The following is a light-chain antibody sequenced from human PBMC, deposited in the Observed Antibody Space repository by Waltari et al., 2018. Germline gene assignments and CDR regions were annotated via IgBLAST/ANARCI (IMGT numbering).Light chain of an antibody. Sequence: EVVMTQSPATLSVSQGESATLSCRASQSISIHMVWYQQRPGQAPRLLIYEASMRATDIPARFSGSGSGTEFTLTISSVQSEDAAVYYCQQFNDWPRTFGQGTKVEIK. CDR2: EAS. J-gene: IGKJ1*01. CDR3: QQFNDWPRT. CDR1: QSISIH. V-gene: IGKV3-15*01.